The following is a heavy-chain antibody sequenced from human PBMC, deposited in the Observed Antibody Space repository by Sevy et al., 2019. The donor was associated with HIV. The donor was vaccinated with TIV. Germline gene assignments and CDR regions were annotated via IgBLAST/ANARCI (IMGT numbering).Heavy chain of an antibody. CDR1: GLTVSDHY. CDR3: VGSNKNYDLNS. CDR2: TKNKANTYTT. Sequence: GGSLRLSCAASGLTVSDHYMDWVRQAPGKGLEWVGRTKNKANTYTTEYAASVKGRFTISSDDSWNSMYLQMNSLKTEDMVVYYCVGSNKNYDLNSWGQGTLVTVSS. D-gene: IGHD3-3*01. V-gene: IGHV3-72*01. J-gene: IGHJ4*02.